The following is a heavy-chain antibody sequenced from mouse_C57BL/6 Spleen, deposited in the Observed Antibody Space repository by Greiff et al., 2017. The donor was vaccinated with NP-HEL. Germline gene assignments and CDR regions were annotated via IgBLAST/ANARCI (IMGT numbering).Heavy chain of an antibody. CDR3: ARRDGSSSAWFAY. V-gene: IGHV5-17*01. CDR2: ISSGSSTI. Sequence: EVQLVESGGGLVKPGGSLKLSCAASGFTFSDYGMHWVRQAPEKGLEWVAYISSGSSTIYYAATVKGRFTISRDNAKNTLFLQMTSLRSEDTAMYYCARRDGSSSAWFAYWGQGTLVTVSA. CDR1: GFTFSDYG. D-gene: IGHD1-1*01. J-gene: IGHJ3*01.